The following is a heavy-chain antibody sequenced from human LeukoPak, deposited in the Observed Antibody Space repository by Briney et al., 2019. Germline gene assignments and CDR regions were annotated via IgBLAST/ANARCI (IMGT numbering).Heavy chain of an antibody. J-gene: IGHJ3*02. Sequence: GGSLRLSCAASGFTFNHHWMSWVRQAPGKGLEWVANIKQDESEEYYADSVKGRFTISEDNAKNSLYLQMNSLRPEDSAMYYCARELWELDAFDIWGQGTMVIVSS. CDR3: ARELWELDAFDI. D-gene: IGHD3-16*01. CDR1: GFTFNHHW. V-gene: IGHV3-7*03. CDR2: IKQDESEE.